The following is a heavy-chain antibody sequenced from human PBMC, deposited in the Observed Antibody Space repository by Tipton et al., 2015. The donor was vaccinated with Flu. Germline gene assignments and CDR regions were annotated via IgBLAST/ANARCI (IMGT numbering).Heavy chain of an antibody. CDR2: IYAGDSDT. CDR1: GYSFSNYW. D-gene: IGHD3-9*01. V-gene: IGHV5-51*01. Sequence: QLVQSGAEVKKPGESLRISCKGSGYSFSNYWIGWVRQMPGKGLEWMGTIYAGDSDTRYSPSFQGHVTISADKSINTAYLQWRSLQASDPAIYYCARAGRYLDWLSNDSFDVWGQGTMVTVSP. J-gene: IGHJ3*01. CDR3: ARAGRYLDWLSNDSFDV.